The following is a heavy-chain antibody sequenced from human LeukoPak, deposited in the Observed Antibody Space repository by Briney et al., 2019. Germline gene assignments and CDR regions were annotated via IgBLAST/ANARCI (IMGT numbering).Heavy chain of an antibody. Sequence: SETLSLTCAVYGGSFSGYYWSWIRQPPGKGLEWIWEINHSGSTNYNPSLKSRVTISVDTSKNQFSLKLSSVTAADTAVYYCARAPNCSGGSCSVDWFDPWGQGTLVTVSS. V-gene: IGHV4-34*01. CDR3: ARAPNCSGGSCSVDWFDP. J-gene: IGHJ5*02. CDR1: GGSFSGYY. D-gene: IGHD2-15*01. CDR2: INHSGST.